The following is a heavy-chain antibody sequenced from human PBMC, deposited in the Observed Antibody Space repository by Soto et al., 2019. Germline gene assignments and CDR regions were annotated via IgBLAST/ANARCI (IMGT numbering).Heavy chain of an antibody. Sequence: QVHLQESGPGLVKPSQTLSLTCSVNGDSIKSRSVYWSWIRQSPGNAPDYIGYITYSGMTFQNPSLKSRVTMSVDTPKNQFALEVRSVTSADTAVYYCARESHAGPSSGRFDPWGQGTLVTVSS. J-gene: IGHJ5*02. CDR3: ARESHAGPSSGRFDP. CDR2: ITYSGMT. V-gene: IGHV4-31*03. D-gene: IGHD2-2*01. CDR1: GDSIKSRSVY.